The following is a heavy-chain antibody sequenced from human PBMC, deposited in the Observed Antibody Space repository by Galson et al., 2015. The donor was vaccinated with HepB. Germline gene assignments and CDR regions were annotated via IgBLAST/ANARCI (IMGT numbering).Heavy chain of an antibody. D-gene: IGHD5-24*01. CDR1: GGSFSGYY. Sequence: SETLSLTCAVYGGSFSGYYWSWIRQPPGKGLEWIGEIKHSGSTNYNPSLKSRVTISVDTSKNQFSLKLSSVTAADTAVYYCARSTYLRYSYKTRNWFDPWGQGTLVTVSS. J-gene: IGHJ5*02. V-gene: IGHV4-34*01. CDR3: ARSTYLRYSYKTRNWFDP. CDR2: IKHSGST.